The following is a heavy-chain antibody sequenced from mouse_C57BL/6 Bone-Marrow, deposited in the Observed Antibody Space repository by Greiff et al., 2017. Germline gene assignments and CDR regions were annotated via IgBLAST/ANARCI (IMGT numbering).Heavy chain of an antibody. Sequence: EVQLVESGGGLVKPGGSLTLSCAASGFTFSSYAMSWVRQTPEKRLEWVATISDGGSYTYYPDNVKGRFTISRDNAKKNLYMQMSHMQSEDTAMYSCARGGDYDGAWFAYWGQGTLVTVSA. CDR2: ISDGGSYT. J-gene: IGHJ3*01. CDR3: ARGGDYDGAWFAY. D-gene: IGHD2-4*01. CDR1: GFTFSSYA. V-gene: IGHV5-4*01.